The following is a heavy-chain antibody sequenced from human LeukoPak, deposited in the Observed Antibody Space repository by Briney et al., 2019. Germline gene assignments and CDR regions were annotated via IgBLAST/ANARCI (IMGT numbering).Heavy chain of an antibody. J-gene: IGHJ4*02. V-gene: IGHV4-38-2*01. CDR2: IHYPEST. CDR1: GFSISSGYF. D-gene: IGHD6-13*01. CDR3: ARGRGRQVGTRWHPDTHHDY. Sequence: PSETLSLICAVSGFSISSGYFWGWIRRPPGKGLEWIGTIHYPESTYYNPSLNSRLTISIDTSKNHFSLKLSSVTAADTALYYCARGRGRQVGTRWHPDTHHDYWGQGILVTVSS.